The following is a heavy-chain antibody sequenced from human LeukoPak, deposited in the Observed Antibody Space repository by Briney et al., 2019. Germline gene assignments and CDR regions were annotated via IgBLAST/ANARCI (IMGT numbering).Heavy chain of an antibody. V-gene: IGHV1-8*02. D-gene: IGHD3-10*01. CDR1: GYTFTSYY. CDR2: MNPNSRNT. J-gene: IGHJ3*02. Sequence: ASVKVSCKASGYTFTSYYMHWVRQATGQGLEWIGWMNPNSRNTRYAQKFQGRVTMTTNTSITTAYMELSSLRSEDTAVYFCATHRTSDIYYKRAFDIWGPGTMVTVSS. CDR3: ATHRTSDIYYKRAFDI.